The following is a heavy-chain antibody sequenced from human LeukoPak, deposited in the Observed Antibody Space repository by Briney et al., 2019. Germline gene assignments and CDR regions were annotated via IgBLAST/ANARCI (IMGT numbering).Heavy chain of an antibody. CDR2: IWYDGSNK. CDR1: GFTFSSYG. CDR3: AKDQSGGYSHGLFDY. J-gene: IGHJ4*02. D-gene: IGHD5-18*01. Sequence: GGSLRLSCAASGFTFSSYGMHWVRQAPGKGLEWVAVIWYDGSNKYYADSVKGRFTISRDNSKNTLYLQMNSLRAEDTAVYYCAKDQSGGYSHGLFDYWGQGTLVTVSS. V-gene: IGHV3-33*06.